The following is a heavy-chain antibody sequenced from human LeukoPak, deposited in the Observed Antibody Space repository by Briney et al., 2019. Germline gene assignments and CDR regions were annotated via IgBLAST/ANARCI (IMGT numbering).Heavy chain of an antibody. J-gene: IGHJ4*02. V-gene: IGHV4-34*01. CDR3: ARAFEYYYDSSGYYLGDYFDY. CDR2: INHSGST. D-gene: IGHD3-22*01. CDR1: GGSFSGYY. Sequence: SETLSLTCAVYGGSFSGYYWSWIRQPPGKGLEWIGEINHSGSTNYNPSLKSRVTISVDTSKNQFSLKLSPVTAADTAVYYCARAFEYYYDSSGYYLGDYFDYWGQGTLVTVSS.